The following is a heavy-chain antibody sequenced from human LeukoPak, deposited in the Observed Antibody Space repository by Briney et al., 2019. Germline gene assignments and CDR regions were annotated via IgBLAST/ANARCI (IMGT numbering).Heavy chain of an antibody. J-gene: IGHJ4*02. D-gene: IGHD6-19*01. V-gene: IGHV3-30*01. Sequence: PGRSLRLPCAASGFTFSSYAMHWVRQAPGKGLEWVAVISYDGSNKYYADSVKGRFTISRDHSKNTLYLQMNSLRAEDTAMYYCTRARQWLVPIDYWGQGTLVTVSS. CDR2: ISYDGSNK. CDR3: TRARQWLVPIDY. CDR1: GFTFSSYA.